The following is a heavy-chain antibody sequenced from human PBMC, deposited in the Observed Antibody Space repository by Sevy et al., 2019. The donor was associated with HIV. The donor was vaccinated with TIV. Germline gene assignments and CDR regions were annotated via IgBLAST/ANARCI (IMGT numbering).Heavy chain of an antibody. CDR1: GFTFNFHG. CDR3: ARETDNSARWLDP. J-gene: IGHJ5*02. CDR2: IWHDGSNK. V-gene: IGHV3-30*02. Sequence: GGSLRLSCAASGFTFNFHGMHWVRLAPGKGLEWVAFIWHDGSNKYMADSVKGRFTISRDNSKNTLFLQMNSLTVEDTAVYYCARETDNSARWLDPWGQGTLVTVSS. D-gene: IGHD4-4*01.